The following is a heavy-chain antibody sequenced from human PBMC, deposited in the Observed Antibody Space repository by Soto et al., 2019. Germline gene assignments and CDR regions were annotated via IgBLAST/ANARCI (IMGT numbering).Heavy chain of an antibody. Sequence: QVQLVQSGAEVKKPGASVKVSCKASGYTFTSYGISWVRQAPGQGLEWMGWISAYNGNTNYAQKLQGRVTMTTDTSTSTAYMELRSLRSDDTAVYYCARPAYYCARRGCGTSWRFDYWGQGTLVTVSS. J-gene: IGHJ4*02. D-gene: IGHD2-2*01. V-gene: IGHV1-18*04. CDR1: GYTFTSYG. CDR2: ISAYNGNT. CDR3: ARPAYYCARRGCGTSWRFDY.